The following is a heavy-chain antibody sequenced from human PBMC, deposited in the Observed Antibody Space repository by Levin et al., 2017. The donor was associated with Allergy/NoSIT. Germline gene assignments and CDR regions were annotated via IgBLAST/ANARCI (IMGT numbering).Heavy chain of an antibody. Sequence: HSQTLSLTCIVSGGSISSYHWSWIRQPPGKGLEWIGYIYYSGSTNYNPSLKSRVTMSVDTSKNQFSLTLNSVTAADTAVYYCARDRVVASSGTYYYYGMAVWGQGTTVTVSS. CDR1: GGSISSYH. D-gene: IGHD2-15*01. CDR2: IYYSGST. CDR3: ARDRVVASSGTYYYYGMAV. J-gene: IGHJ6*02. V-gene: IGHV4-59*01.